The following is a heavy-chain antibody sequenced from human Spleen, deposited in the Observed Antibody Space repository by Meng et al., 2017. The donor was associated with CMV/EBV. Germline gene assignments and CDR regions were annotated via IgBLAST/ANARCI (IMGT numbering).Heavy chain of an antibody. D-gene: IGHD1-26*01. Sequence: QVQLVHSGAEVKKPGSSVKVSCKASGGTFSSYAISWVRQAPGQGLEWMGWINPNSGGTNYAQKFQGRVTMTRDTSTSTVYMELSSLRSEDTAVYYCARDRRGAGFDYWGQGTLVTVAS. CDR1: GGTFSSYA. CDR2: INPNSGGT. V-gene: IGHV1-2*02. CDR3: ARDRRGAGFDY. J-gene: IGHJ4*02.